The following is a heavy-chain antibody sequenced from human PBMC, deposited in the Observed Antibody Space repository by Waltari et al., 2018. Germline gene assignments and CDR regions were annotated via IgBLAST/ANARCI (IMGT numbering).Heavy chain of an antibody. CDR3: ARAREQNYDFWNGYSFYFDH. CDR2: ISSRDQII. CDR1: GFSFSDYY. D-gene: IGHD3-3*01. J-gene: IGHJ4*02. V-gene: IGHV3-11*01. Sequence: QVQLVESGGGLVNPGGSLRLSCAASGFSFSDYYMTWIRQAPGKGLEWISYISSRDQIIYHADSVKGRFTISRVNAKNSLFLQMKSLRAEDTAVYYCARAREQNYDFWNGYSFYFDHWGQGALVTVSS.